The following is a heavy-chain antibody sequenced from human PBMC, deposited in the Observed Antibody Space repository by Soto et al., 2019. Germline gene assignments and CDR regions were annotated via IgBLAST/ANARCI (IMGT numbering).Heavy chain of an antibody. CDR2: ISYDGSNK. CDR3: ARGRSDYYDSSGYQTLYFDY. J-gene: IGHJ4*02. D-gene: IGHD3-22*01. V-gene: IGHV3-30*04. CDR1: GFTFSSYA. Sequence: PGGSLRLSCAASGFTFSSYAMHWVRQAPGKGLEWVAVISYDGSNKYYADSVKGRFTISRDNSKNTLYLQMNSLRAEDTAVYYCARGRSDYYDSSGYQTLYFDYWGQGTLVTVSS.